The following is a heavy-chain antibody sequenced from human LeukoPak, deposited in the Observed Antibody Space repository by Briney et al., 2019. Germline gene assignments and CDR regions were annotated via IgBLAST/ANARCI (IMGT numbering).Heavy chain of an antibody. V-gene: IGHV4-34*01. Sequence: SETLSLTCAVYGGSFSGYYWSWIRQPPGEGLEWIGEINHSGSTNYNPSLKSRVTISVDTSKNQFSLKLSSVTAADTAVYYCATKPYCSGGSCYRKHRYYFDYWGQGTLVTVSS. CDR1: GGSFSGYY. J-gene: IGHJ4*02. CDR3: ATKPYCSGGSCYRKHRYYFDY. D-gene: IGHD2-15*01. CDR2: INHSGST.